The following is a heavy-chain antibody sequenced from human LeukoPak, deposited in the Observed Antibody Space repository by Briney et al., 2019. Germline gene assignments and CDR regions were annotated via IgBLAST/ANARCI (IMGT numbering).Heavy chain of an antibody. CDR2: VMQVGGEK. V-gene: IGHV3-7*04. J-gene: IGHJ4*02. CDR1: GFTFSNYW. CDR3: VRDNGYSSGHASDY. D-gene: IGHD2-8*02. Sequence: TGGSLRLSCAASGFTFSNYWMSWVRQAPGKGLEWVANVMQVGGEKYYVDSVKGRFTISRDNAKNSLYLQMNSLRAEDTAVYYCVRDNGYSSGHASDYWGQGTLVTVSS.